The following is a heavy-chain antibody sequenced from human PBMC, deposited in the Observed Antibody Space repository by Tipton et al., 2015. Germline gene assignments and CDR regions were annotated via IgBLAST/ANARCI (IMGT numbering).Heavy chain of an antibody. V-gene: IGHV4-59*11. Sequence: TLSLTCTVSGGFLSGHYWSWIRQSPGKGLEWIGYIYHSGATNYNPSLKSRVTISVDTSKNQFSLKLTSVTAADTAVYSCARHDSTGFHFEDWGQGTLVTVSS. CDR2: IYHSGAT. CDR3: ARHDSTGFHFED. D-gene: IGHD3-22*01. CDR1: GGFLSGHY. J-gene: IGHJ4*02.